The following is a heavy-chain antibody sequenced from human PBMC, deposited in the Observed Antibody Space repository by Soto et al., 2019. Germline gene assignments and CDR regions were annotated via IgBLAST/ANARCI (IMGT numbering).Heavy chain of an antibody. J-gene: IGHJ3*02. D-gene: IGHD6-19*01. CDR2: ISGSGGST. CDR1: GFTFSSYA. CDR3: AKDIAYSSGFFLGPLAGAHDALDI. V-gene: IGHV3-23*01. Sequence: PGGSLRLSCAASGFTFSSYAMSWVRQAPGKGLEWVSAISGSGGSTYYADSVKGRFTISRDNSKNTLFLQMNSLRAEDTAVYYCAKDIAYSSGFFLGPLAGAHDALDIWGQGTLVTVSS.